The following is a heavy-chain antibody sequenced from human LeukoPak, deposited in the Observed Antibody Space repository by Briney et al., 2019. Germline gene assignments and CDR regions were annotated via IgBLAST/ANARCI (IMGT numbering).Heavy chain of an antibody. CDR3: ARGRKDWYVDL. V-gene: IGHV3-74*01. CDR1: GFTFSSYW. D-gene: IGHD1-14*01. Sequence: GGSLRLSCAASGFTFSSYWMHWVRHAPGKGLVWVSRINSDGSSTSYADSVNGRFTISRDNAKNTLYLQMNSLRAEDTAVHYCARGRKDWYVDLWGRGTLVTVSS. CDR2: INSDGSST. J-gene: IGHJ2*01.